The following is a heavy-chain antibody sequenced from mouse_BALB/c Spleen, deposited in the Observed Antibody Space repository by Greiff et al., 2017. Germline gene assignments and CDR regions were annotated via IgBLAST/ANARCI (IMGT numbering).Heavy chain of an antibody. J-gene: IGHJ1*01. CDR3: ARDPTMYYYGSSYGYFDV. D-gene: IGHD1-1*01. CDR2: IRNKANGYTT. Sequence: DVKLVESGGGLVQPGGSLRLSCATSGFTFTDYYMSWVRQPPGKALEWLGFIRNKANGYTTEYSASVKGRFTISRENSQSILYLQMNTLRAEDSATYYCARDPTMYYYGSSYGYFDVWGAGTTVTVSS. V-gene: IGHV7-3*02. CDR1: GFTFTDYY.